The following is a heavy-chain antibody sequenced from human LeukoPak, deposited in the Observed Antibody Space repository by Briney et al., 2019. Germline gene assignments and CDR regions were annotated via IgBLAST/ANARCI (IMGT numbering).Heavy chain of an antibody. CDR3: AREGSFVVVPAAPDGDYYYYGMDV. V-gene: IGHV1-2*02. CDR1: GYTFTGYY. CDR2: INPNSGGT. J-gene: IGHJ6*02. Sequence: ASVKVSYKASGYTFTGYYMHWVRQAPGQGLEWMGWINPNSGGTNYAQKFQGRVTMTRDTSISTAYMELSRLRSDDTAVYYCAREGSFVVVPAAPDGDYYYYGMDVWGQGTTVPVSS. D-gene: IGHD2-2*01.